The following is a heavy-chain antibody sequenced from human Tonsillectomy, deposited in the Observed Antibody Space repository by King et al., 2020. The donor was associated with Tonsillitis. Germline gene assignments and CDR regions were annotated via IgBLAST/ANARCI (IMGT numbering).Heavy chain of an antibody. D-gene: IGHD6-19*01. CDR3: AKGGEAVAVWFDP. J-gene: IGHJ5*02. CDR2: ISGRGSHT. Sequence: VQLVESGGGLVQPGGSLRLSCAASGFTFSNYAMSWVRQAPGKGREWGSTISGRGSHTYYADSGKGRFTISRDNSKNTQYLQMNSLRAEDTAVYYCAKGGEAVAVWFDPWGQGTLVTVSS. V-gene: IGHV3-23*04. CDR1: GFTFSNYA.